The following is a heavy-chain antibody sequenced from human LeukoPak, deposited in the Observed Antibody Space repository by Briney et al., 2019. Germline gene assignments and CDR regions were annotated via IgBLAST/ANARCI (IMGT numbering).Heavy chain of an antibody. D-gene: IGHD6-19*01. J-gene: IGHJ4*02. CDR2: IIPIFGTA. V-gene: IGHV1-69*13. Sequence: GASVKVSCKASGYTFTIYAISWVRQAPGQGLEWMGGIIPIFGTANYAQKFQGRVTITADESTSTAYMELSSLRSEDTAVYYCARSAVAGFFDYWGQGTLVTVS. CDR1: GYTFTIYA. CDR3: ARSAVAGFFDY.